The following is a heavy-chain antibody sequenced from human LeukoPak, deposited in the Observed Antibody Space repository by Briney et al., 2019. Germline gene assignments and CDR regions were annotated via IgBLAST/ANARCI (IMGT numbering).Heavy chain of an antibody. CDR1: GGSFSGYY. CDR2: INHSGNT. J-gene: IGHJ5*02. V-gene: IGHV4-34*01. Sequence: PSETLSLTCAVYGGSFSGYYWSWIRQPPGKGLEWIGEINHSGNTNYNPSLKSRVTISVDTSKNQFSLKLSSVTAADTAVYYCARRPVWGLRFRGWFDPWGQGTLVTVSS. D-gene: IGHD5-12*01. CDR3: ARRPVWGLRFRGWFDP.